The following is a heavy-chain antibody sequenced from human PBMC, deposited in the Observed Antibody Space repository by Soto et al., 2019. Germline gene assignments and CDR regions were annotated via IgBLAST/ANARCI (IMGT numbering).Heavy chain of an antibody. CDR2: IYPGDSDT. V-gene: IGHV5-51*01. J-gene: IGHJ5*02. Sequence: PGESLKISCTGVGYSFTSYWISWVRQTPWKGLEWMGIIYPGDSDTRYSPSFEGQVTISADKSITTAYLQWSSLKASDTAIYYCARGYCTTTICDPWFDPWGQGTLVTVSS. D-gene: IGHD2-8*01. CDR3: ARGYCTTTICDPWFDP. CDR1: GYSFTSYW.